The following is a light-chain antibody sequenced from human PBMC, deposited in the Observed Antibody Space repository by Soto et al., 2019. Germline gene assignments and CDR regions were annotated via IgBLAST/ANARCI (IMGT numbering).Light chain of an antibody. Sequence: DIQMIQSPSTLSASVGDRVTITCRASQSITNWLAWYQQKPGKAPKVLIYDASTLKSGVPSRFSGSGSGTEFTLTISSLQPDDFATYYCQQYNAHFGGGTRVEIK. CDR3: QQYNAH. V-gene: IGKV1-5*01. CDR2: DAS. J-gene: IGKJ4*01. CDR1: QSITNW.